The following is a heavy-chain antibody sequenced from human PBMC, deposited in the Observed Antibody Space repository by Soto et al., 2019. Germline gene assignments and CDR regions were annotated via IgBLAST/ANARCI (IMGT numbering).Heavy chain of an antibody. V-gene: IGHV5-51*01. CDR1: AYSFTSHW. CDR3: ARDRDAYNWVDC. D-gene: IGHD1-1*01. J-gene: IGHJ4*02. Sequence: GDSLTISCKRSAYSFTSHWNAWVRRMPGNGRELMWIIYPCESDTVYSTSFRDQDTIPDDKCIRCVYLHRDSLKASDTVMYYCARDRDAYNWVDCWGQGTLVTV. CDR2: IYPCESDT.